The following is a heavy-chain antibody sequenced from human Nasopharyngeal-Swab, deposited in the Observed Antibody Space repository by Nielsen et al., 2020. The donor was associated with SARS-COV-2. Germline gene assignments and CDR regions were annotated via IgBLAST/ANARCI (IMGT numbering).Heavy chain of an antibody. D-gene: IGHD6-13*01. CDR3: VRDSSSLYSYFYGRDV. V-gene: IGHV5-51*01. Sequence: KVSCKASGYSFAAYWIGWVRQQPGKGLEWMGIIYPGDSETRYSPSFQGHVTISADMSTSTAYLQWSSLQASGTGIYYCVRDSSSLYSYFYGRDVWGQGTTVTVSS. CDR1: GYSFAAYW. CDR2: IYPGDSET. J-gene: IGHJ6*02.